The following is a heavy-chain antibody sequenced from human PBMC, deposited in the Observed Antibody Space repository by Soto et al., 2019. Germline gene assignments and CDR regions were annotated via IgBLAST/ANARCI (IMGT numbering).Heavy chain of an antibody. CDR1: EYSFTSYW. CDR2: IDPSDSYS. Sequence: GESLKISCKGSEYSFTSYWITWVRQMPGKGLEWMGRIDPSDSYSNYSPSFQGHVTISADKSISTAYLQWSSLKASDTAMYYCARQTAYYDGSGYYVYWGQGTLLTVSS. J-gene: IGHJ4*02. CDR3: ARQTAYYDGSGYYVY. V-gene: IGHV5-10-1*01. D-gene: IGHD3-22*01.